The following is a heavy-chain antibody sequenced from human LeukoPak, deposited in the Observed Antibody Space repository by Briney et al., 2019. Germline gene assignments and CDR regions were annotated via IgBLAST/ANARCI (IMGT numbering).Heavy chain of an antibody. J-gene: IGHJ6*03. CDR3: ARSPEIYYMDV. CDR2: LSSSSSYI. D-gene: IGHD5-24*01. Sequence: GGTLRLSCAASGFTFSSFGMNWVRQAPGKGLEWVSSLSSSSSYIYYADSVKGRFTISRDNAKNSLYLQMNSLRAEDTAVYYCARSPEIYYMDVWGKGTTVTVSS. CDR1: GFTFSSFG. V-gene: IGHV3-21*01.